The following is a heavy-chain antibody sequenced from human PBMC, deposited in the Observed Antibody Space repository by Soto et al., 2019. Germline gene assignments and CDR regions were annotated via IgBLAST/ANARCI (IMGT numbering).Heavy chain of an antibody. Sequence: SETLSLTCTVSGGSISSSSYYWGWIRQPPGKGLEWIGSIYYSGSTYYNPSLKSRVTISVDTSKNQFSLKLSSVTAADTAVYYCARGNTGTVYYYGSGSRFDYWGQGTLVTVSS. V-gene: IGHV4-39*01. CDR2: IYYSGST. CDR3: ARGNTGTVYYYGSGSRFDY. D-gene: IGHD3-10*01. CDR1: GGSISSSSYY. J-gene: IGHJ4*02.